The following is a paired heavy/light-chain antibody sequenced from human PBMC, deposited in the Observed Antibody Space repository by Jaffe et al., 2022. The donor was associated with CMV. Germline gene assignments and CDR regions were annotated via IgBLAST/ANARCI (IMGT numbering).Light chain of an antibody. CDR2: LGS. CDR1: QSLLHSNGYNY. Sequence: DIVMTQSPLSLPVTPGEPASISCRSSQSLLHSNGYNYLDWYLQKPGQSPQLLIYLGSNRASGVPDRFSGSGSGTDFTLKISRVEAEDVGVYYCMQALQTPPGYTFGQGTKLEIK. CDR3: MQALQTPPGYT. J-gene: IGKJ2*01. V-gene: IGKV2-28*01.
Heavy chain of an antibody. CDR2: IYYSGST. J-gene: IGHJ6*02. Sequence: QLQLQESGPGLVKPSETLSLTCTVSGGSISSSSYYWGWIRQPPGKGLEWIGSIYYSGSTYYNPSLKSRVTISVDTSKNQFSLKLSSVTAADTAVYYCARHNPPMVRGVINYYYGMDVWGQGTTVTVSS. CDR1: GGSISSSSYY. D-gene: IGHD3-10*01. CDR3: ARHNPPMVRGVINYYYGMDV. V-gene: IGHV4-39*01.